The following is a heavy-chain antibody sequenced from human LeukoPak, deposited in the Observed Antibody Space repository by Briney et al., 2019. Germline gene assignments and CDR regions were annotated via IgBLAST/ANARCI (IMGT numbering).Heavy chain of an antibody. CDR1: GDSITGYS. J-gene: IGHJ5*02. CDR3: VRGPYGASISNWFDP. D-gene: IGHD4/OR15-4a*01. Sequence: PSETLSLTCSVSGDSITGYSWSWLRQTPGKGLEWLGYIYYNGDTHYNPSLNSRLSMSVDTPNKQFSLNLRSVTAADTAVYYCVRGPYGASISNWFDPWGQGLLVTVSS. V-gene: IGHV4-59*01. CDR2: IYYNGDT.